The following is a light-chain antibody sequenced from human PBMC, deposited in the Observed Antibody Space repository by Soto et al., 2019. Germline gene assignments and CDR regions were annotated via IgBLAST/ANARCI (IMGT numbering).Light chain of an antibody. CDR1: QSVPYNSNNWNY. J-gene: IGKJ3*01. CDR3: QQYYNSPFT. Sequence: DIVMTQSPDSLAVSLGERATINCKSSQSVPYNSNNWNYLAWYQQKPGQPPKLLIYWASFRESGVPDRFSGSGSGTDFTLTISSLQAEDVAVYYCQQYYNSPFTFGPGTQVDIK. V-gene: IGKV4-1*01. CDR2: WAS.